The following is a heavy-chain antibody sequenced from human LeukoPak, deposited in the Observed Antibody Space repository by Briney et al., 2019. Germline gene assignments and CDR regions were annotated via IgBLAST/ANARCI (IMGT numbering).Heavy chain of an antibody. D-gene: IGHD3-10*01. CDR2: IYYTGST. Sequence: PSETLSLTCTVSGRSISSSSYYWGWIRQPPGNGLEWIGSIYYTGSTYYNPSLKSRVTISVDTSKNQFSLKLSSVTAADTAVYYCARGRITMVRGVIRGLNWFDPWGQGTLVTVSS. CDR1: GRSISSSSYY. J-gene: IGHJ5*02. CDR3: ARGRITMVRGVIRGLNWFDP. V-gene: IGHV4-39*07.